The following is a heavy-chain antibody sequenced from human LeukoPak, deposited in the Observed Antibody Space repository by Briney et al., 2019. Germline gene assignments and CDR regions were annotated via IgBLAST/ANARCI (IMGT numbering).Heavy chain of an antibody. J-gene: IGHJ4*02. CDR3: ARVPFYYYDSSGYY. CDR2: ISSSGSTI. V-gene: IGHV3-48*03. D-gene: IGHD3-22*01. Sequence: PGGSLRLSCAASGFTFSSYEMNWVRQAPGKGLEWVSYISSSGSTIYYADSVKGRFTISRDNAKNSLHLQMNSLRAEDTAVYYCARVPFYYYDSSGYYWGQGTLVTVSS. CDR1: GFTFSSYE.